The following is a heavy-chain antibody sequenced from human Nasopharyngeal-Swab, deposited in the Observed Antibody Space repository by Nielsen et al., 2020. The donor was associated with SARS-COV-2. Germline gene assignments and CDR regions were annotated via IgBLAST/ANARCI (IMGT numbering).Heavy chain of an antibody. Sequence: LSLTCAASGFTFSSYAMSWVRQAPGKGLEWVSAISGSGGSTYYADSVKGRFTISRDNSKNTLYLQMNSLRAEDTAVYYCAIIVVSAAMDPFDYWGQGTLVTVSS. D-gene: IGHD2-2*01. CDR1: GFTFSSYA. CDR3: AIIVVSAAMDPFDY. V-gene: IGHV3-23*01. J-gene: IGHJ4*02. CDR2: ISGSGGST.